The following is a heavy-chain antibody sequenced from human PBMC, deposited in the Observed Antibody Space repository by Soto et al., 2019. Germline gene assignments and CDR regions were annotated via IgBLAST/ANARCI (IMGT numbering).Heavy chain of an antibody. CDR1: GYTFTSYT. CDR3: ARLEYDDCHFDP. D-gene: IGHD4-17*01. Sequence: GASVKVSCKASGYTFTSYTIHWVRQAPGQGLEWMGWINAGNGNTKYSQKFQGRVTTTRDTSANTAYMELSSLRSEDTAVYYCARLEYDDCHFDPWGQGTLVTVSS. J-gene: IGHJ5*02. V-gene: IGHV1-3*01. CDR2: INAGNGNT.